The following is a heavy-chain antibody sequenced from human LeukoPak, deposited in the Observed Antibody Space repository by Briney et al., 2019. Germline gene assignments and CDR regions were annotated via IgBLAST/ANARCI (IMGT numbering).Heavy chain of an antibody. CDR1: GFAFSSYS. CDR3: ATGMWGYCSATSCPLDF. V-gene: IGHV3-48*01. Sequence: GVSLRLSCAASGFAFSSYSMNWVRQTPGKGLEWISYIRSSSSTIYYADSVNGRFAISRDNAKNSLYLQMDSLRAEDTAVYYCATGMWGYCSATSCPLDFWGQGTLVTVSS. CDR2: IRSSSSTI. J-gene: IGHJ4*02. D-gene: IGHD2-2*01.